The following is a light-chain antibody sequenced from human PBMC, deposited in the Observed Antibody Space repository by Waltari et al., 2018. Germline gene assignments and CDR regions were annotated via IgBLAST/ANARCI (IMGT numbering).Light chain of an antibody. Sequence: EIVLTQSPATLSLSPGERATLTCRASQSVRILLPADQHKHGQDPRLLIYEASITVTGIPARFSGSGSGTDFTLTISSLEPEDFAVYYCQQRSKWPWAFGQGTKVEIK. J-gene: IGKJ1*01. CDR2: EAS. CDR1: QSVRIL. CDR3: QQRSKWPWA. V-gene: IGKV3-11*01.